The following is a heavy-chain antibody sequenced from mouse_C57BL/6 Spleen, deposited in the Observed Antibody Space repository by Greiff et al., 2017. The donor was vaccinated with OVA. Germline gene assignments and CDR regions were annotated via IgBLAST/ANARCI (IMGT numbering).Heavy chain of an antibody. CDR2: INYDGSST. D-gene: IGHD3-2*02. J-gene: IGHJ3*01. CDR3: ARVSSGSFAN. CDR1: GFTFSDYY. Sequence: EVTLVESEGGLVQPGSSMKLSCTASGFTFSDYYMAWVRQVPEKGLEWVANINYDGSSTYYLDSLKSRFIISRDNAKNILYLQMSSLKSEDTATYYCARVSSGSFANWGQGTLVTVSA. V-gene: IGHV5-16*01.